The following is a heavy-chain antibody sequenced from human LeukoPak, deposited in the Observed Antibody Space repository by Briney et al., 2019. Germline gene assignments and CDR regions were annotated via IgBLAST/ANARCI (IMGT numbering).Heavy chain of an antibody. J-gene: IGHJ4*02. V-gene: IGHV3-7*03. CDR2: IKQDGTEK. Sequence: TGGSLRLSCAASGFTFSSYWMSWVRQAPGKGLEWVANIKQDGTEKYYVDSVEGGFTISRDNTKNSLYLQMNSLKTEDTAVYHCARSAQAIGSSTSCYGYYVDYWGQGTLVTVSS. D-gene: IGHD2-2*01. CDR3: ARSAQAIGSSTSCYGYYVDY. CDR1: GFTFSSYW.